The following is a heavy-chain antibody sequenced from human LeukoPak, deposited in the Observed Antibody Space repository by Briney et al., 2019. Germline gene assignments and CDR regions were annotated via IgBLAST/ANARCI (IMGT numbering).Heavy chain of an antibody. J-gene: IGHJ3*02. Sequence: GGSLRLSCAASGFTFSSYSMNWVRQAPGRGLEWVSSISSSSSYIYYADSVKGRFTISRDNAKNSLYLQMNSLRAEDTAVYCCARDRTAALGAFDIWGQGTMVTVSS. CDR2: ISSSSSYI. CDR1: GFTFSSYS. D-gene: IGHD2-21*02. V-gene: IGHV3-21*01. CDR3: ARDRTAALGAFDI.